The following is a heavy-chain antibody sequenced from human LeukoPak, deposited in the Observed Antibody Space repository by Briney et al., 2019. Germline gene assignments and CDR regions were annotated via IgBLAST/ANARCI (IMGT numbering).Heavy chain of an antibody. V-gene: IGHV4-59*01. CDR3: ARVRKNSSGWINLVFDI. CDR2: LFYVGGT. Sequence: SETLSLTCTVSGRSISGYYWRWIRQPPGKGLEWVGYLFYVGGTDYNPSLKSRVAISVDTSKNQVSLRLASVTAADTAVYYCARVRKNSSGWINLVFDIWGQGTMVTVSS. J-gene: IGHJ3*02. CDR1: GRSISGYY. D-gene: IGHD6-19*01.